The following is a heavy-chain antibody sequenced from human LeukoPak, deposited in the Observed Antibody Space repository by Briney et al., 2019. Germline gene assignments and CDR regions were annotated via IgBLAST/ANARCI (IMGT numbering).Heavy chain of an antibody. CDR1: GGSISSSGYY. Sequence: PSETLSLTCTVSGGSISSSGYYWGWIRQPPGEGLEWIGSIYYSGSTYYNPSLKSRVILSVDTSKNQFSLKLSSVTAADSAVYFCARNAIVGATIWFDPWGQGTLVTVSS. CDR2: IYYSGST. J-gene: IGHJ5*02. V-gene: IGHV4-39*01. CDR3: ARNAIVGATIWFDP. D-gene: IGHD1-26*01.